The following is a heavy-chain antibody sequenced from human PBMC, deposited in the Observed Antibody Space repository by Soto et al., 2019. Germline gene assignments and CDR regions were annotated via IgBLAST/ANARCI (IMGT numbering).Heavy chain of an antibody. D-gene: IGHD1-1*01. V-gene: IGHV3-30-3*01. Sequence: GGSLRLSCAASGFTFSSYAMHWVRQAPGKGLEWVAVISYDGSNKYYADSVKGRFTISRDNSKNTLYLQMNSLRAEDTAVYYCARPRTTGTTYFWFDPWGQGTLVTIPS. CDR1: GFTFSSYA. J-gene: IGHJ5*02. CDR2: ISYDGSNK. CDR3: ARPRTTGTTYFWFDP.